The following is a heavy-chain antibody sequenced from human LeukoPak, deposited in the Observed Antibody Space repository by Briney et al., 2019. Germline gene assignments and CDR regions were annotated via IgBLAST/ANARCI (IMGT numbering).Heavy chain of an antibody. CDR3: AKDSRYSSSSSFYYGTDL. Sequence: GGSLRLSCAASGFTFSSYAMSWVRLAPGKGLEWVSGISGSGGSTYYADSVKGRFTISRDNSKNTLTLQMNSLRAEDTAVYYCAKDSRYSSSSSFYYGTDLWGQGTTVTVSS. CDR2: ISGSGGST. V-gene: IGHV3-23*01. J-gene: IGHJ6*02. CDR1: GFTFSSYA. D-gene: IGHD6-6*01.